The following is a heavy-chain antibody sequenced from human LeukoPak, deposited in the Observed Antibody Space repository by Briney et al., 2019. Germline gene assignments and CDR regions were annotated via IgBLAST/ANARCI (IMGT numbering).Heavy chain of an antibody. V-gene: IGHV3-7*01. CDR1: GFTFSSYW. Sequence: GGSLRLSCAASGFTFSSYWMSWVRQAPGKGLELVANIKQDGSEKYYVDSVKGRFTISRDNANNFLYLQMNSLRAEDTAVYYCATETNGRHYDYWGQGTLLTVSS. J-gene: IGHJ4*02. D-gene: IGHD1-14*01. CDR2: IKQDGSEK. CDR3: ATETNGRHYDY.